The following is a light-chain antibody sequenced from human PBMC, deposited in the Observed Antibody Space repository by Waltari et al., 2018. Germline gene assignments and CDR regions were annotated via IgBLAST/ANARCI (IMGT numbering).Light chain of an antibody. Sequence: AIRITQSPSSISASTGDTVTISCRASQGIRTYLAWYQQKPGTAPKLLMYATSTLQTGVPSRFSGGGSGTDFTLTISRLQSDDFAIYYCQQYYDYPGTFGQGTKVEVK. J-gene: IGKJ1*01. CDR3: QQYYDYPGT. CDR1: QGIRTY. CDR2: ATS. V-gene: IGKV1-8*01.